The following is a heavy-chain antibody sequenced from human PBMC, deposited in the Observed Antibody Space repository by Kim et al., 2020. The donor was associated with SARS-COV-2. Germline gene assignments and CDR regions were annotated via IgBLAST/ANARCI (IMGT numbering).Heavy chain of an antibody. J-gene: IGHJ5*02. CDR2: INHSGST. CDR1: GGSFSGYY. V-gene: IGHV4-34*01. Sequence: SETLSLTCAVYGGSFSGYYWSWIRQPPGKGLEWIGEINHSGSTNYNPSLKSRVTISVDTSKNQFSLKLSSVTAADTAVYYCARDRITMVRGRGWFDPWGQGTLVTVSS. D-gene: IGHD3-10*01. CDR3: ARDRITMVRGRGWFDP.